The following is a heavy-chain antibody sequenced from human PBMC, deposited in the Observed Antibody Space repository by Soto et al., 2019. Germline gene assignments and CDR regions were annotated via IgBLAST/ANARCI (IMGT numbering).Heavy chain of an antibody. D-gene: IGHD1-1*01. CDR2: IYYSGST. V-gene: IGHV4-59*01. CDR1: GGSIRSYD. J-gene: IGHJ4*02. CDR3: ASRMTTGGSYYFDY. Sequence: SETLCLTCTVAGGSIRSYDWSWIRQPPGKGLEWIGYIYYSGSTNYNPALKSRVTISVDTSKNQFSLKLSSVTAADTAVYYCASRMTTGGSYYFDYWGQGTLVTVSS.